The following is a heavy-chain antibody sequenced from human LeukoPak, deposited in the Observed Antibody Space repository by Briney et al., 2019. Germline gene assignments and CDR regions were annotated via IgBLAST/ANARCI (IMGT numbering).Heavy chain of an antibody. Sequence: GSLRLSCAASGFTFSIYAMNWVRQAPGKGLEWVSSISANGGETHYADSVKGRFTISRDNSKNTLYLQINNPRVEDTAVYYCAKRYYDFPLDYWGQGTLVTVSS. D-gene: IGHD3-3*01. CDR3: AKRYYDFPLDY. J-gene: IGHJ4*02. CDR1: GFTFSIYA. CDR2: ISANGGET. V-gene: IGHV3-23*01.